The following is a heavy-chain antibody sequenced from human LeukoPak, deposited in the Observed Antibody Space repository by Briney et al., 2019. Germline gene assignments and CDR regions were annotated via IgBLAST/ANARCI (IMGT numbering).Heavy chain of an antibody. CDR3: ARMIGSGYIDYYYYYYGMDV. J-gene: IGHJ6*02. CDR2: IYYSGST. CDR1: GGSISSYH. D-gene: IGHD3-3*01. Sequence: SETLSLTCTVSGGSISSYHWSWIRQPPGKGLEWIGYIYYSGSTNYNPSLKSRVTISVDTSKNQFSLKLSSVTAADTAVYYCARMIGSGYIDYYYYYYGMDVWGQGTTVTVSS. V-gene: IGHV4-59*08.